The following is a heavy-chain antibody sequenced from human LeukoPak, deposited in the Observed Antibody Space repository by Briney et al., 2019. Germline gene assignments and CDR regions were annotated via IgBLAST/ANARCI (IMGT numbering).Heavy chain of an antibody. CDR3: AKDHSDYPSFFDY. V-gene: IGHV3-23*01. D-gene: IGHD5-12*01. CDR2: ISDSGRST. CDR1: GFTFSNSA. J-gene: IGHJ4*02. Sequence: GGSLRLSCAASGFTFSNSAMSWVRQAPGKGLEWVAAISDSGRSTYYADSVKGRFTISRDNSKNTLYLQMSSLRAEDTAVYYCAKDHSDYPSFFDYWGQGTQVTVSS.